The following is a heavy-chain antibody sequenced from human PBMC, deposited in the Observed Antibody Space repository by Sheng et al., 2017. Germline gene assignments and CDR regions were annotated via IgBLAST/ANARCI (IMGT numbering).Heavy chain of an antibody. CDR1: GFTFGDYA. J-gene: IGHJ3*02. CDR2: IRSKAYGGTT. D-gene: IGHD3-22*01. Sequence: EVQLVESGGGLVQPGRSLRLSCTASGFTFGDYAMSWVRQAPGKGLEWVGFIRSKAYGGTTEYAASVKGRFTISRDDSKSIAYLQMNSLKTEDTAVYYCSLLITMIVDREAFDIWGQGTMVTVSS. V-gene: IGHV3-49*04. CDR3: SLLITMIVDREAFDI.